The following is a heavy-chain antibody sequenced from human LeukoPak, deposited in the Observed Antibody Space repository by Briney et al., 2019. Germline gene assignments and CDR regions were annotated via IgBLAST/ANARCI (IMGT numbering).Heavy chain of an antibody. V-gene: IGHV1-69*13. CDR3: ATDNGKVGAPRPPHG. CDR2: IIPIFGTA. D-gene: IGHD1-26*01. CDR1: GGTFSSYA. Sequence: ASVKVSCKASGGTFSSYAISWVRQAPGQGLEWMGGIIPIFGTANYAQKFQGRVTITADESTSTAYMELSSLRSGDTAVYYCATDNGKVGAPRPPHGWGQGTLVTVSS. J-gene: IGHJ4*02.